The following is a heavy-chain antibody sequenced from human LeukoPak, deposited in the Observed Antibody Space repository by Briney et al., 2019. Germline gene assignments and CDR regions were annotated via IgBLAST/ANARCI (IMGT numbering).Heavy chain of an antibody. CDR1: GFTFSSYW. J-gene: IGHJ4*02. V-gene: IGHV3-7*01. Sequence: GGSLRLSCAASGFTFSSYWMSWVRQAPGKGLEWVANIKQDGSEKYYVDSVKGRFTISRDNAKNSLYLQMNSLRAEDTAVYYCASQYSNYEEYYFDYWGQGTLVTVSS. CDR3: ASQYSNYEEYYFDY. D-gene: IGHD4-11*01. CDR2: IKQDGSEK.